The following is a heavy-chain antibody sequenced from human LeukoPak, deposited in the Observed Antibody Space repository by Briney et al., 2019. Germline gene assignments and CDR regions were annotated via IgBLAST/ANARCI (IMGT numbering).Heavy chain of an antibody. CDR3: ARDDDILTGYSSNWFDP. J-gene: IGHJ5*02. D-gene: IGHD3-9*01. CDR2: ISAYNGNT. CDR1: GYTFTSYG. V-gene: IGHV1-18*01. Sequence: ASVKVSCKASGYTFTSYGISWVRQAPGQGLEWMGWISAYNGNTNYAQKLQGRVTMTTDTSTSTAYMELRSLRSDDTAVYYCARDDDILTGYSSNWFDPWGQGTLVTVSS.